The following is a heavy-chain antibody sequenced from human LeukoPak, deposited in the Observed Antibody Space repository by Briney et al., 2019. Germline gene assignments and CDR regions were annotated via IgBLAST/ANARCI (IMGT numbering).Heavy chain of an antibody. CDR1: GGSISSYY. J-gene: IGHJ4*02. CDR2: IYYSGST. D-gene: IGHD1-7*01. CDR3: ARHPNWNYHFDY. V-gene: IGHV4-59*08. Sequence: PSETLSLTCTVSGGSISSYYWSWIRQPPGKGLEWIGYIYYSGSTYYNPSLKSRVTISVDTSKNQFSLKLSSVTAADTAVYYCARHPNWNYHFDYWGQGTLVTVSS.